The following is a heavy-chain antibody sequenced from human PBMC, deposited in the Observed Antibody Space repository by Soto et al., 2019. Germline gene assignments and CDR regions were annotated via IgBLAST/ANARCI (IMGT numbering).Heavy chain of an antibody. J-gene: IGHJ5*02. Sequence: SETLSLTCTVSGGSISSYYWSWIRQPPGKGLEWIGYIYYSGSTNYNPSLKSRVTISVDTSKNQFSLKLSSVTAADTAVYYCARDLAAAGTLLHPWGQGTLVTVS. CDR2: IYYSGST. V-gene: IGHV4-59*01. D-gene: IGHD6-13*01. CDR3: ARDLAAAGTLLHP. CDR1: GGSISSYY.